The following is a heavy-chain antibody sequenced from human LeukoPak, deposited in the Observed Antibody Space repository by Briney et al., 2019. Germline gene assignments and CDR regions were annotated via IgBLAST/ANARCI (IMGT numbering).Heavy chain of an antibody. D-gene: IGHD1-26*01. Sequence: PGGSLRLSCAASGFTFSDYYMNWIRQAPGAGLEWISHISSSGSSIYYADSVKGRFTISRDNAKKSLYLQMNSLRAEDTAVYYCARDRGATTNYFDYWGQGTLVTVSS. J-gene: IGHJ4*02. CDR1: GFTFSDYY. CDR3: ARDRGATTNYFDY. V-gene: IGHV3-11*01. CDR2: ISSSGSSI.